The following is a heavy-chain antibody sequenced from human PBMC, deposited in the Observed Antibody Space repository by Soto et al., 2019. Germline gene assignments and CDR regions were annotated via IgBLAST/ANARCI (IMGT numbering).Heavy chain of an antibody. CDR3: AIKQTRVPEYDFWSGPAVNSYYYMDV. V-gene: IGHV4-34*01. J-gene: IGHJ6*03. CDR1: GGSFSGYY. Sequence: QVQLQQWGAGLLKPSETLSLTCAVYGGSFSGYYWSWIRQPPGKGLEWMGEINHSGSTNYNPSLKSRVTISVDTSKHQFSLKLSSVTAADTAVYYCAIKQTRVPEYDFWSGPAVNSYYYMDVWGKGTTVTVSS. D-gene: IGHD3-3*01. CDR2: INHSGST.